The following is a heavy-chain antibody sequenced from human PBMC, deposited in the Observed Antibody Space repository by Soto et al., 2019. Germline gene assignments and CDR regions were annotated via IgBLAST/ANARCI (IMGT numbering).Heavy chain of an antibody. CDR1: GFPFSSYW. D-gene: IGHD6-13*01. CDR2: IKQDGSEK. Sequence: EVQLVESGGGLVQPGGSRRLSCAASGFPFSSYWMSWVRQAPGKGLEWVANIKQDGSEKYYVDSVKGRFTISRDNAKNSLYLQMNSLRAEDTAVYYCARDSGGVAAAVWGQGTLVTVSS. CDR3: ARDSGGVAAAV. J-gene: IGHJ4*02. V-gene: IGHV3-7*01.